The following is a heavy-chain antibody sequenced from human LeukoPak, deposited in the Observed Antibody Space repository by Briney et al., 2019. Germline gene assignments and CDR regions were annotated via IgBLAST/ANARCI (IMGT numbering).Heavy chain of an antibody. CDR2: INWNGGST. D-gene: IGHD2-15*01. CDR1: GFTFDDYG. CDR3: ARVGFASVWVSCSGGSCYHYFDY. J-gene: IGHJ4*02. V-gene: IGHV3-20*04. Sequence: GGSLRLSCAASGFTFDDYGMSWVRQAPGKGLEWVSGINWNGGSTGYADSVKGRFTISRDNAKNSLYLQMNSLRAEDTALYYCARVGFASVWVSCSGGSCYHYFDYWGQGTLVTVSS.